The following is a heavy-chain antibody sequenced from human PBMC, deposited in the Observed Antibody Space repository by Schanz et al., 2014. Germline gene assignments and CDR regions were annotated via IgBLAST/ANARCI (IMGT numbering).Heavy chain of an antibody. CDR3: AKDMHKDYGGKPQAFDI. D-gene: IGHD4-17*01. Sequence: VQLVESGGGVVQPGRSLRLSCAASGFTFSKYGMHWVRQAPGKGLEWVAVIWYDGSNKDYADSVKGRFTISRDNSKNTVYLQMNSLRSEDTAVYYCAKDMHKDYGGKPQAFDIWGQGTMVTVSS. CDR1: GFTFSKYG. CDR2: IWYDGSNK. J-gene: IGHJ3*02. V-gene: IGHV3-33*06.